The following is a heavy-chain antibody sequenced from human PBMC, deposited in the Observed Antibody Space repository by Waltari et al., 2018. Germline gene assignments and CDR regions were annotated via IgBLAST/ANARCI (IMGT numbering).Heavy chain of an antibody. V-gene: IGHV4-39*07. CDR2: IYYSGST. CDR1: GGSLSSSSYY. Sequence: QLQLQESGPGLVKPSETLSLTCTVSGGSLSSSSYYWGWIRQPPGKGLEWIGSIYYSGSTYYNPSLKSRVTISVDTSKNQFSLKLSSVTAADTAVYYCARAQQLASFDYWGQGTLVTVSS. CDR3: ARAQQLASFDY. J-gene: IGHJ4*02. D-gene: IGHD6-13*01.